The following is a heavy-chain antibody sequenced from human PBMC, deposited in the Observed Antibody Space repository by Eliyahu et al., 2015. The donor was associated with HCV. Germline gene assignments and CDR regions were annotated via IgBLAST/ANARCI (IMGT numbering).Heavy chain of an antibody. Sequence: EAQLEESGGALVKPGGSLRLSXVGSGXXFSXAWXSWVRQTPGKGLEWVGRIKSQHDGATPDYAAFVKGRFTVSRDDSKSTMYLQLNSLKIEDTGVYYCTPGGSNYPVKNFDFWGRGTLVTVSS. CDR3: TPGGSNYPVKNFDF. CDR2: IKSQHDGATP. J-gene: IGHJ2*01. D-gene: IGHD3-10*01. V-gene: IGHV3-15*02. CDR1: GXXFSXAW.